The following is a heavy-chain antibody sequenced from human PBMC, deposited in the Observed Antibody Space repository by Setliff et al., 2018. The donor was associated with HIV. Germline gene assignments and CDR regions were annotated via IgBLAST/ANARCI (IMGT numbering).Heavy chain of an antibody. V-gene: IGHV3-23*01. CDR3: AKDPRGSMVRGLINYFDP. CDR2: ISGSGGST. CDR1: GSTFSSYA. D-gene: IGHD3-10*01. Sequence: PGGSLRLSCAASGSTFSSYAMTWVRQAPGKGLEWVSAISGSGGSTYYADSVKGLFIISRDNSKNTLYLQMNSLRAQDTAIYYCAKDPRGSMVRGLINYFDPWGQGTLVTVSS. J-gene: IGHJ5*02.